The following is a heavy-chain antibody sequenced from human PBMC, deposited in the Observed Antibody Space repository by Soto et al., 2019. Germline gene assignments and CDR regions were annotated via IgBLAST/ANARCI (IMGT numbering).Heavy chain of an antibody. CDR3: ARPGSGTTSGMDV. CDR2: IYPGDSDT. J-gene: IGHJ6*02. D-gene: IGHD3-10*01. V-gene: IGHV5-51*03. Sequence: PGESLKISCKCSGYSFTSYWIVWVRQMPGKGLEWMGIIYPGDSDTRYSPSFQGQVTISADKSISTAYLQWSSLKASDTAMYYCARPGSGTTSGMDVWGQGTTVTVSS. CDR1: GYSFTSYW.